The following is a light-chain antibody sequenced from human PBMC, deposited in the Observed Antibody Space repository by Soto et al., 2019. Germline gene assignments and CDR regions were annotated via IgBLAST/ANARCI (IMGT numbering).Light chain of an antibody. CDR1: QSVSSSY. Sequence: EIVLTQSPGTLSLSPGERATLSCRASQSVSSSYLAWYQQKPGQAPRLLIYGASNRATGIPDRFSGSGSGTDFTLTISRLEPEDFAAYYCPQHGYSPITFGQGTRLEIK. V-gene: IGKV3-20*01. J-gene: IGKJ5*01. CDR2: GAS. CDR3: PQHGYSPIT.